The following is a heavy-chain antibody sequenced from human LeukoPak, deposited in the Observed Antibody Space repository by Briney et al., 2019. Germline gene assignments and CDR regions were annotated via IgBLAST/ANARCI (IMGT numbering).Heavy chain of an antibody. CDR1: GFTFSSYA. V-gene: IGHV3-23*01. Sequence: GGSLRLSCAASGFTFSSYAMTWVRQAPAKGLEWVSAISGSGGGTYYADSVKGRFTISRDNSKNTVYLQMNSLTVEDTAVYFCARGSSATRPDDWGQGTLVTVSS. CDR2: ISGSGGGT. J-gene: IGHJ4*02. CDR3: ARGSSATRPDD. D-gene: IGHD5-24*01.